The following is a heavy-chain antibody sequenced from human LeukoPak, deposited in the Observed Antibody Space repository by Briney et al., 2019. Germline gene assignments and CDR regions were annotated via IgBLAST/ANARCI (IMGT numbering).Heavy chain of an antibody. CDR2: ISGSGGST. CDR1: GFTFSSYA. J-gene: IGHJ4*02. Sequence: PGGSLRLSCAASGFTFSSYAMSWIRQAPGKGLEWVSAISGSGGSTYYADSVKGRFTISRDNSKNTLYLQMNSLRAEDTAVYYCAKDLDPVIRYFDYWGQGTLVTVSS. V-gene: IGHV3-23*01. D-gene: IGHD3-22*01. CDR3: AKDLDPVIRYFDY.